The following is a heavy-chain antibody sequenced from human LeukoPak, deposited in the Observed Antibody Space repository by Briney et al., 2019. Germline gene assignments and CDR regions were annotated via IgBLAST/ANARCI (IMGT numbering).Heavy chain of an antibody. CDR1: GFTFSSYT. J-gene: IGHJ3*02. CDR3: ARDLYCSSTSCTDAFDI. CDR2: ISYSSSYI. Sequence: GGSLRLSCAASGFTFSSYTMNWVRQAPGKGLEWVSSISYSSSYIYYADSVKGRFTISRDNAKNSLYLQMNTLRAEDTAVYYCARDLYCSSTSCTDAFDIWGQGTMVTASS. V-gene: IGHV3-21*01. D-gene: IGHD2-2*01.